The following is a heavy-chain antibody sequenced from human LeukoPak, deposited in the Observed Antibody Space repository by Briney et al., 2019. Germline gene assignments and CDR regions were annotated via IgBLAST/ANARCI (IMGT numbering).Heavy chain of an antibody. V-gene: IGHV3-7*01. CDR1: EFMFSTYW. CDR2: INQDGREK. CDR3: VKPYYYSSGSLK. Sequence: SGGSLRLSCVASEFMFSTYWMSWVRQAPGKGLERVATINQDGREKYYVDSVKGRFTISRDNAKNSLYLQMSSLGVEDTAVYYCVKPYYYSSGSLKWGQGTLVTVSS. D-gene: IGHD3-10*01. J-gene: IGHJ4*02.